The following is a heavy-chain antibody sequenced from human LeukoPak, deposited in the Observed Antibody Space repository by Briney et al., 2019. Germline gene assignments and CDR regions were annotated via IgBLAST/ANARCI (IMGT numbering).Heavy chain of an antibody. CDR3: ARDSPPKYCSSTSCYRVDFDY. Sequence: GGSLRLSGAASGFTFDSYAMHWVRKAPGKGLEWVAVISDDGSDKYSADSVKGRFTISRDNSKNTLYLQMNSLRPEDTAVYYCARDSPPKYCSSTSCYRVDFDYWGQGTLVTVSS. V-gene: IGHV3-30-3*01. CDR1: GFTFDSYA. J-gene: IGHJ4*02. CDR2: ISDDGSDK. D-gene: IGHD2-2*01.